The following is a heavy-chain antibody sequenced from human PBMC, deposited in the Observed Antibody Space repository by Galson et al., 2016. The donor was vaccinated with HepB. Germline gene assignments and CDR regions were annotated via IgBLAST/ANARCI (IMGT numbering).Heavy chain of an antibody. J-gene: IGHJ4*02. Sequence: SVKVSCKASGYTFTTYYMHWVRQAPGQGLEWMGVINPSGGYTSYAQKFQGRVTMTRDTSTSTVYMDLSSLRSEDTAVYYCARDHNFIRDYYDSSGYYFDSWGQGTLVTVSS. CDR2: INPSGGYT. CDR1: GYTFTTYY. V-gene: IGHV1-46*01. D-gene: IGHD3-22*01. CDR3: ARDHNFIRDYYDSSGYYFDS.